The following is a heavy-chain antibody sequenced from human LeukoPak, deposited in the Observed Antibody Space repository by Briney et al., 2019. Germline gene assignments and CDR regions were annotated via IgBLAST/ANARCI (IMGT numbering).Heavy chain of an antibody. J-gene: IGHJ4*02. V-gene: IGHV4-34*01. CDR1: GGSFSGYY. CDR3: ARGSYSGSYSYGY. CDR2: INHSGST. Sequence: SETLSLTCAVYGGSFSGYYLSWIRLPRGKGLEWIGEINHSGSTNYNPSLKSRITISVDTSKNQFSLKLSSVTAADTAVYYCARGSYSGSYSYGYWGQGTLVTVSS. D-gene: IGHD1-26*01.